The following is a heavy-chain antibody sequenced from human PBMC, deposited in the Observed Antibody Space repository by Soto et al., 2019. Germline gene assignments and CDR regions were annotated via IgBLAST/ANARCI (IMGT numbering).Heavy chain of an antibody. D-gene: IGHD3-9*01. Sequence: ASVKVSCKASGYTFTSYAMHWVRQAPGQGLEWMGIINPSGGSTSYAQKFQGRVTMTRDTSTSTVYMELSSLRSEDTAVYYCAYNYDILTGYPAYGMDVWGQGTTVTVSS. J-gene: IGHJ6*02. CDR3: AYNYDILTGYPAYGMDV. CDR2: INPSGGST. V-gene: IGHV1-46*01. CDR1: GYTFTSYA.